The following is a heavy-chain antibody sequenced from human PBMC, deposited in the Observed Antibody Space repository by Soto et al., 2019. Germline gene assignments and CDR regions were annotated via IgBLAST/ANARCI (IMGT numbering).Heavy chain of an antibody. V-gene: IGHV4-39*01. Sequence: SETLSLTCTVSGGSISSSSYYWGWIRQPPGKGLEWIGSIYYSGSTYYNQSLKSRVTISVDTSKNQFSLKLSSVTAADTAVYYCARITFGGVIVTRRGQGTLVTVSS. J-gene: IGHJ4*02. D-gene: IGHD3-16*02. CDR2: IYYSGST. CDR1: GGSISSSSYY. CDR3: ARITFGGVIVTR.